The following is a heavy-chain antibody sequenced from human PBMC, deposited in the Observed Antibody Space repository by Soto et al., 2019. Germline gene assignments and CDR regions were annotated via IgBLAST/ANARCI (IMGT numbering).Heavy chain of an antibody. CDR1: GYSFTSYW. D-gene: IGHD3-22*01. V-gene: IGHV5-51*01. Sequence: PGESLKISCKGSGYSFTSYWIGWVRQMPGKGLEWMGIIYPGDSDTRYSPSFQGQVTISADKSISTAYLQWSSLKASDTAMYCCARLPSVLDYYDSSGPPDYWGQGTLVTVSS. CDR3: ARLPSVLDYYDSSGPPDY. J-gene: IGHJ4*02. CDR2: IYPGDSDT.